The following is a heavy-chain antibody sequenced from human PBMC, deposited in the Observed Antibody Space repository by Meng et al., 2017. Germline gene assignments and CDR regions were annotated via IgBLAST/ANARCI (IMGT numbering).Heavy chain of an antibody. CDR1: GYTFTGYY. Sequence: QVQLVRSGVGVKKPGASVKVSCKASGYTFTGYYMHWVRQAPGQGLEWMGRINPNSGGTNYAQKFQGRVTMTRDTSISTAYMELSRLRSDDTAVYYCARSIVATMVFDYWGQGTLVTVSS. D-gene: IGHD5-12*01. J-gene: IGHJ4*02. CDR3: ARSIVATMVFDY. CDR2: INPNSGGT. V-gene: IGHV1-2*06.